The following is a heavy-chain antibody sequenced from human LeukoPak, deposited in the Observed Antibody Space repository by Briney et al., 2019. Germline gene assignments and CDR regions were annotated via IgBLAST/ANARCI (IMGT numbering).Heavy chain of an antibody. J-gene: IGHJ4*02. Sequence: GGSLRLSCAASGFVFRNYAMHWVRQAPGKGLEWVAVISYDGSHKYYKDSVKGRFTISRDNSRNTLYLQMDSLRAEDTAVYYCAREDYGKYFFDFWGQGTLVTVPS. V-gene: IGHV3-30-3*01. CDR1: GFVFRNYA. D-gene: IGHD4-17*01. CDR3: AREDYGKYFFDF. CDR2: ISYDGSHK.